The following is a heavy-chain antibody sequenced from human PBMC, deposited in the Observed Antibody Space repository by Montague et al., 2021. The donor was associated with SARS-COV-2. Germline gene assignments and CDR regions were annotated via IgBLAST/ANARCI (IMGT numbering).Heavy chain of an antibody. Sequence: TLSLTCTVSGGSISSGSYYWSWIRQPAGKGLDWIGRIYTSGSTNYNPSLKSRVTISVDTSKNQFSLKLSSVTAADTAVYYCARDSVAGPWGQGTLGTVSS. CDR3: ARDSVAGP. CDR1: GGSISSGSYY. CDR2: IYTSGST. V-gene: IGHV4-61*02. J-gene: IGHJ5*02. D-gene: IGHD3-10*01.